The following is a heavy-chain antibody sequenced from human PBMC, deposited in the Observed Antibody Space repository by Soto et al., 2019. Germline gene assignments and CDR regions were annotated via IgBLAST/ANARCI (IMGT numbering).Heavy chain of an antibody. CDR2: IYYSGST. V-gene: IGHV4-31*01. CDR3: ARGLSGTLFDN. D-gene: IGHD1-26*01. CDR1: GGYISTGGYY. Sequence: QVQLQESGPGLVKPSQTLSLTCTVAGGYISTGGYYWTWIRQHPGKGLEWIGYIYYSGSTYYNPSLKSLVTISVDTSKKQFSLKLSSVTAADTAVYYCARGLSGTLFDNWGQGTLVTVSS. J-gene: IGHJ4*02.